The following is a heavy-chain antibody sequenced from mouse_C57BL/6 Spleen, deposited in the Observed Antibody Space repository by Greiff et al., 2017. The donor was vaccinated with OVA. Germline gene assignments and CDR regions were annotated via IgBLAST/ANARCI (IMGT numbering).Heavy chain of an antibody. CDR1: GYTFTSYW. J-gene: IGHJ1*03. CDR2: IYPGSGST. CDR3: ANTMVPNWYFDV. V-gene: IGHV1-55*01. D-gene: IGHD1-1*02. Sequence: VQLQQPGAELVKPGASVKMSCKASGYTFTSYWITWVKQRPGQGLEWIGDIYPGSGSTNYNEKFKSKATLTVDTSSSTAYMQLSSLTSEDSAVYYCANTMVPNWYFDVWDTGTTVTVSS.